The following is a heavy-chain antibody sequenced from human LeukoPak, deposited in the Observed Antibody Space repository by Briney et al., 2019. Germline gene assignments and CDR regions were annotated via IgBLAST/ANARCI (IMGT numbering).Heavy chain of an antibody. D-gene: IGHD1-1*01. V-gene: IGHV3-30*04. CDR1: GFTFSSYA. J-gene: IGHJ4*02. Sequence: GGPLRLSCAASGFTFSSYAMHWVRQAPGKGLEWVAVISYDGSNKYYADSVKGRFTISRDNSKNTLYLQMNSLRAEDTAVYYCARDLHWNHDESSFDYWGQGTLVTVSS. CDR2: ISYDGSNK. CDR3: ARDLHWNHDESSFDY.